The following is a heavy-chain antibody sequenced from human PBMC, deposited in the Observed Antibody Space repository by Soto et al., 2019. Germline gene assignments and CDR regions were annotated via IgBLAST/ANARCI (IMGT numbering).Heavy chain of an antibody. CDR3: ARGRYGDY. J-gene: IGHJ4*02. CDR1: GYGFTTDG. D-gene: IGHD1-1*01. V-gene: IGHV1-18*01. CDR2: ISAHNGNT. Sequence: QVHLVQSGAEVKKPGASVKVSCKGSGYGFTTDGITWVRQAPGQGLEWMAWISAHNGNTNYAQKLQGRVTVTRDTSTSTADMELRSLRSDDTAVYYCARGRYGDYWGQGALVTVSS.